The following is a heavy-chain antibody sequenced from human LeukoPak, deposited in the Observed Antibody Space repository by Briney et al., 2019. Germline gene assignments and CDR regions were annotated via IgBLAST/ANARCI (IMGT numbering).Heavy chain of an antibody. J-gene: IGHJ5*02. CDR3: ARRYCSSTSCWFDP. V-gene: IGHV4-4*07. D-gene: IGHD2-2*01. Sequence: PSETLSLTCTVSGGSISSYYWSWIRQPAGKGLEWIGRTYTSGSTNYNPSLKSRVTMSVDTSKNQFSLKLSSVTAADTAVYYCARRYCSSTSCWFDPWGQGTLVTVSS. CDR1: GGSISSYY. CDR2: TYTSGST.